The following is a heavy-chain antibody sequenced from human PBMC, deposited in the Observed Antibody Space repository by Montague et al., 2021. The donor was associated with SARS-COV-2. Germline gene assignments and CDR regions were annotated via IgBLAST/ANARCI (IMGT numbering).Heavy chain of an antibody. CDR3: ARGRPTVRGVIRWFDL. J-gene: IGHJ5*02. CDR1: GGSISSYY. Sequence: ETLSLTCTVSGGSISSYYWSWIRQPPGKGLEWIGYIYYSGSTNYNPSLKSRVTISVDTSKNQFSLKLSSVTAADTAVYYCARGRPTVRGVIRWFDLWGQGTLVTVSS. D-gene: IGHD3-10*01. CDR2: IYYSGST. V-gene: IGHV4-59*01.